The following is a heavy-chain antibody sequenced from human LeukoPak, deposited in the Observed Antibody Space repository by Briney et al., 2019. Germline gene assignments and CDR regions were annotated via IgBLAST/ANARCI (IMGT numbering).Heavy chain of an antibody. J-gene: IGHJ4*02. CDR2: IYHSGSA. D-gene: IGHD1-1*01. V-gene: IGHV4-38-2*02. CDR3: ARPNWNDLHFDY. CDR1: GYSISSGYY. Sequence: SETLSLTCTVSGYSISSGYYWGWIRQPPGKGLEWIGSIYHSGSAYYNPSLKSRVSISVDTSKNQFSLRLSSVTAADTAVYYCARPNWNDLHFDYWGQGTLVTVSS.